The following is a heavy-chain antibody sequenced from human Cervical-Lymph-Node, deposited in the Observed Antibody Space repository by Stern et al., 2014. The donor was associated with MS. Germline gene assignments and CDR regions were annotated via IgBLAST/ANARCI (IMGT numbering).Heavy chain of an antibody. Sequence: EVQLVEYGAGVKRPGQSLKISCRASGYSFTNYWVAWVRQKPGKGLEWMGIIHPGDSEVRYSPSFQGRVTMSVDRSINTAYLQWSSLQPSDTAMYYCARQLGHSNFLHYWGQGVLVTVSS. V-gene: IGHV5-51*01. CDR1: GYSFTNYW. CDR3: ARQLGHSNFLHY. CDR2: IHPGDSEV. J-gene: IGHJ4*02. D-gene: IGHD4-11*01.